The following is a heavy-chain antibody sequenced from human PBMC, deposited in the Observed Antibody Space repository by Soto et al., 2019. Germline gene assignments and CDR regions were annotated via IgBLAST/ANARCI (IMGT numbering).Heavy chain of an antibody. CDR1: GFTFSSYS. CDR2: ISSSSSYI. D-gene: IGHD2-15*01. Sequence: EVQLVESGGGLVKPGWSLRLSCAASGFTFSSYSMNWVRQAPGKGLEWVSSISSSSSYIYYADSVKGRFTISRDNAKNSLYLQMNSLRAEDTAVYYCARSVVVAATVDYWGQGTLVTVSS. V-gene: IGHV3-21*01. J-gene: IGHJ4*02. CDR3: ARSVVVAATVDY.